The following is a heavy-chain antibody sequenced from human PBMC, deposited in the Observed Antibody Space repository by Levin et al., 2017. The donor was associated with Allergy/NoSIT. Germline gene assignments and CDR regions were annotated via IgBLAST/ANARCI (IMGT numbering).Heavy chain of an antibody. V-gene: IGHV3-7*01. CDR1: GITFSNYW. J-gene: IGHJ5*02. CDR2: IKEDGSEK. D-gene: IGHD3-16*01. CDR3: ATLGDETSASHYRWFGP. Sequence: GGSLRLSCVVSGITFSNYWMTWVRQTPGKGLEWVANIKEDGSEKYYVDSVKGRFTISRDNAKNSLFLQMNSLRADDTAVYYCATLGDETSASHYRWFGPWGQGTLVNVSS.